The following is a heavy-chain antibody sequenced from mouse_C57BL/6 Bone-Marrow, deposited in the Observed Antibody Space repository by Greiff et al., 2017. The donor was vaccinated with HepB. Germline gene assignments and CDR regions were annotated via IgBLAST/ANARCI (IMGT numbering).Heavy chain of an antibody. CDR2: INPNNGGT. CDR1: GYTFTDYY. J-gene: IGHJ2*01. D-gene: IGHD1-1*01. V-gene: IGHV1-26*01. CDR3: AKFTTGGNY. Sequence: EVQLQQSGPELVKPGASVKISCKASGYTFTDYYMNWVKQSHGKSLEWIGDINPNNGGTSYNQKFKGKATLTVDKSSSTAYMELRSLTSEDSAVYYCAKFTTGGNYWGQGTTLTVSS.